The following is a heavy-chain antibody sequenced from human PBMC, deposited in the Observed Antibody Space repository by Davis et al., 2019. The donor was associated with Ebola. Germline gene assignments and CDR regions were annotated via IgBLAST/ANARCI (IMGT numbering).Heavy chain of an antibody. V-gene: IGHV4-59*01. Sequence: SETLSLTCALSGDSISTSYWSWIRQPPGKGLEYIGYIYYSGSTRYNPSFESRVTISVDTSKIQVSLKLRSVTAADTAVYYCARESRRHCSDGTCAFDSWGQGTLVTVSS. D-gene: IGHD1/OR15-1a*01. CDR3: ARESRRHCSDGTCAFDS. J-gene: IGHJ4*02. CDR1: GDSISTSY. CDR2: IYYSGST.